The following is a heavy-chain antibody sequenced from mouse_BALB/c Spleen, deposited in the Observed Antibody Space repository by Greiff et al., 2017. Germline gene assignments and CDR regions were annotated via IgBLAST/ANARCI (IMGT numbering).Heavy chain of an antibody. CDR1: GFTFSSYT. Sequence: EVKLVESGGGLVQPGGSLKLSYAASGFTFSSYTMSWVRQTPEKRLEWVAYISNGGGSTYYPDTVKGRFTISRDNAKNTLYLQMSSLKSEDTAMYYCARHSFSFDYWGQGTTLTVSS. V-gene: IGHV5-12-2*01. J-gene: IGHJ2*01. CDR2: ISNGGGST. CDR3: ARHSFSFDY.